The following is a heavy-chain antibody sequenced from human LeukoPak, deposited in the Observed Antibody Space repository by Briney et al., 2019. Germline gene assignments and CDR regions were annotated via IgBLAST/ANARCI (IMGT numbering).Heavy chain of an antibody. CDR2: IIPIFGTA. J-gene: IGHJ6*03. V-gene: IGHV1-69*06. D-gene: IGHD3-10*01. CDR3: ARARFALYYMDV. Sequence: ASVKVSCKASGGTFSSYAISWVRQAPGQGLEWMGGIIPIFGTANYAQKFQGRVTITADKSTSTAYMELSSLRSEDTAVYYCARARFALYYMDVWGKGTTVTVS. CDR1: GGTFSSYA.